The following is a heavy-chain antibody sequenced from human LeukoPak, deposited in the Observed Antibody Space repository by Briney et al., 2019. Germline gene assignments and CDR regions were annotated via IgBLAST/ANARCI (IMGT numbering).Heavy chain of an antibody. CDR2: IVVGSGNT. Sequence: GASVKVSCKASGFTFSTSTVQWVRQTRGQRLEWIGGIVVGSGNTKYAQNFQERVAITRDMSTSTAYMELSSLRSEDTALYYCTADLDYWGQGTLVTVFS. J-gene: IGHJ4*02. CDR3: TADLDY. V-gene: IGHV1-58*01. CDR1: GFTFSTST.